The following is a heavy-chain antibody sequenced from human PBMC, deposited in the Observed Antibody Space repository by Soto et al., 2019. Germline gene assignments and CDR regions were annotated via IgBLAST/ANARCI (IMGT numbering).Heavy chain of an antibody. V-gene: IGHV1-46*01. J-gene: IGHJ6*02. CDR2: INPSGGST. CDR1: GYTFTSYY. Sequence: ASVKVSCKASGYTFTSYYMHWVRQAPGQGLEWMGIINPSGGSTSYAQKFQGRVTMTRDTSTSTVYMELSSLRSEDTAVYYCARLYCTNGVCYSPDYYYYGMEVWGQGTTVTVSS. CDR3: ARLYCTNGVCYSPDYYYYGMEV. D-gene: IGHD2-8*01.